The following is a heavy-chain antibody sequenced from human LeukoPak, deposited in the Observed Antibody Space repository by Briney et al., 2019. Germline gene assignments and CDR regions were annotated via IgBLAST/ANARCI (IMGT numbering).Heavy chain of an antibody. CDR2: ISSNGGST. CDR3: VKGPWGSDYELSDKYYFDY. J-gene: IGHJ4*02. Sequence: GGSPRLSCSASGFTFSSYAMHWVRQAPGKGLEYVSAISSNGGSTYYADSVKGRFTISRDNSKNTLYLQMSSLRAEDTAVYYCVKGPWGSDYELSDKYYFDYWGQGTLVTVSS. V-gene: IGHV3-64D*09. D-gene: IGHD3-16*01. CDR1: GFTFSSYA.